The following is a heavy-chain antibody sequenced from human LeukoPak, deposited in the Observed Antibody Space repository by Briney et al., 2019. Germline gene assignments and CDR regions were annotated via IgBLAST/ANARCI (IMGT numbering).Heavy chain of an antibody. CDR1: GFTFSSYG. Sequence: PGGSLRLSCAASGFTFSSYGMHWVRQAPGKGLEWVSSISSSSSYIYYADSVKGRFTISRDNAKNSLYLQMDSLRAEDTAVYYCARGGIITSYAFEIWGQGTMVTVSS. V-gene: IGHV3-21*01. CDR3: ARGGIITSYAFEI. D-gene: IGHD1-26*01. CDR2: ISSSSSYI. J-gene: IGHJ3*02.